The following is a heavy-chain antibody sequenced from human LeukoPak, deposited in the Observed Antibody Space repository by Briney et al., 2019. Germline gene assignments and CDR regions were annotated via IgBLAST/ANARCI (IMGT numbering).Heavy chain of an antibody. J-gene: IGHJ4*02. CDR2: ISSSGSST. CDR1: GFTFTTYA. Sequence: GGSLRLSCAASGFTFTTYAVNWVRQAPGKGLEWVSGISSSGSSTYYADSVKGRFTISRDNSKNTLYLQMNSLRAEDTAAYYCAKDGGASCLTLHFGGQGTQVTVPS. D-gene: IGHD2-21*01. V-gene: IGHV3-23*01. CDR3: AKDGGASCLTLHF.